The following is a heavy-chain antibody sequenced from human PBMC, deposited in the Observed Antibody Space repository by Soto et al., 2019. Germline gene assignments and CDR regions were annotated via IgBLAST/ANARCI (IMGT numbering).Heavy chain of an antibody. CDR3: ARGYYGDYRNWFDP. V-gene: IGHV3-48*02. Sequence: PGGSLRLSCAASGFTFSSYSMNWVRQAPGKGLEWVSYISSSSSTIYYADSVKGRFTISRDNAMNSLYLQMNSLRDEDTAVYYCARGYYGDYRNWFDPWGQGTLVTVSS. D-gene: IGHD4-17*01. J-gene: IGHJ5*02. CDR1: GFTFSSYS. CDR2: ISSSSSTI.